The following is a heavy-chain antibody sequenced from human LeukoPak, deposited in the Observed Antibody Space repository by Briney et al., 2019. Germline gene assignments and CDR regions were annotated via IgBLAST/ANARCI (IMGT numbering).Heavy chain of an antibody. Sequence: SETLSLTCTVSGGSIGSYYWNWIRQAPGKGLEWIGYIHYSGSTNHNSSLKSRVTISVDTSKNQYSLKLSSVTAADTAVYYCARDGVAGGFDYWGQETLVTVSS. CDR2: IHYSGST. D-gene: IGHD6-19*01. CDR3: ARDGVAGGFDY. CDR1: GGSIGSYY. J-gene: IGHJ4*02. V-gene: IGHV4-59*01.